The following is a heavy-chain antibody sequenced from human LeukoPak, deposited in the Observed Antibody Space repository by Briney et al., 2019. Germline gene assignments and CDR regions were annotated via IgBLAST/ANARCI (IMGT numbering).Heavy chain of an antibody. CDR1: GFSFSGYA. D-gene: IGHD6-19*01. Sequence: GGSLRLSCEASGFSFSGYAMSWVRQAPGKGLDWVSGVSDSGVNTYYADSVKGRFTISRDNSKNSLYLQMDSLRAEDTAVYYCAKESSGGWYFDYWGQGTLVTVSS. CDR2: VSDSGVNT. CDR3: AKESSGGWYFDY. J-gene: IGHJ4*02. V-gene: IGHV3-23*01.